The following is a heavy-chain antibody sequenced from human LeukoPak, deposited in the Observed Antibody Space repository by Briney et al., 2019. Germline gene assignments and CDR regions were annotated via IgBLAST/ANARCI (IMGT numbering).Heavy chain of an antibody. CDR2: TNPGGITT. V-gene: IGHV3-23*01. D-gene: IGHD1-1*01. Sequence: GGSLRLFCAASGFTFTTYSMTWVRQAPGKGLEWVSTTNPGGITTYYADSVKGRFTISRDNSKNTVSLQMDSLRADDTAVYYCAKDRAGTPWADWGQGSLVTVSS. CDR1: GFTFTTYS. CDR3: AKDRAGTPWAD. J-gene: IGHJ4*02.